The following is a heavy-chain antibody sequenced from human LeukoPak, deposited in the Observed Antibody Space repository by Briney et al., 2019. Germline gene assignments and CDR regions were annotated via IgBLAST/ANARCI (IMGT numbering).Heavy chain of an antibody. CDR3: AKHVKRMVVVSSHRVIDY. CDR1: GFNFRNSA. CDR2: VSGSGQST. D-gene: IGHD2-15*01. J-gene: IGHJ4*02. Sequence: GGSLRLSCAAAGFNFRNSAMSWFRQAPGKGLEWVAVVSGSGQSTYYADSVKGRFTISRDNSNNTLYLQMKSLRAEDTAVFHCAKHVKRMVVVSSHRVIDYWGQGTLVTVSS. V-gene: IGHV3-23*01.